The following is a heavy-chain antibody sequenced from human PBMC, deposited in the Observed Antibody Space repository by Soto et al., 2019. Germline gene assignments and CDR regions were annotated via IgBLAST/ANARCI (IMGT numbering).Heavy chain of an antibody. CDR3: ARAMYYYDSSGYPIDY. J-gene: IGHJ4*02. V-gene: IGHV1-3*01. CDR1: GYTFTSYA. CDR2: INAGNGNT. D-gene: IGHD3-22*01. Sequence: ASVKVSCKASGYTFTSYAMHWVRQAPGQRLEWMGWINAGNGNTKYSQKFQGRVAITRDTSASTAYMELSSLRSEDTAVYYCARAMYYYDSSGYPIDYWGQGTLVTVSS.